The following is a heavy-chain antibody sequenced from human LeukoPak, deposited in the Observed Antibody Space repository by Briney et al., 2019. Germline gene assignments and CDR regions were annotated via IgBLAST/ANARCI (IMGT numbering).Heavy chain of an antibody. CDR3: ARANVGSSWSWDYYGMDV. CDR2: FDPEDGET. V-gene: IGHV1-24*01. J-gene: IGHJ6*02. CDR1: GYTLTELS. Sequence: ASVKVSCKVSGYTLTELSMHWVRQAPGKGLEWMGGFDPEDGETIYAQKFQGRVTMTEDTSTDTAYMELRSLRSDDTAVYYCARANVGSSWSWDYYGMDVWGQGTTVTVSS. D-gene: IGHD6-13*01.